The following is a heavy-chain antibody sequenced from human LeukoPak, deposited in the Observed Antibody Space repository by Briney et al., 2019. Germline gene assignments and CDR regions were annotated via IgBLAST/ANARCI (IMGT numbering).Heavy chain of an antibody. D-gene: IGHD3-10*01. CDR2: IYYSGST. Sequence: PSETLSLTCIVSGGSISSSSYYWGWIRQPPGKGLEWIGSIYYSGSTYYNPSLKSRVTISVDTSKNQFSLKLSSVTAADTAVYYCARQEPYYYGSGSFDYWGQGTLVTVSS. V-gene: IGHV4-39*01. CDR3: ARQEPYYYGSGSFDY. J-gene: IGHJ4*02. CDR1: GGSISSSSYY.